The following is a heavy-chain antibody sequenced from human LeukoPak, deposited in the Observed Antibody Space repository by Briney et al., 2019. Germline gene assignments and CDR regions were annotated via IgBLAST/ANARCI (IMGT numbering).Heavy chain of an antibody. CDR3: ARENYGDSTPDY. D-gene: IGHD4-17*01. V-gene: IGHV3-23*01. CDR1: GFTFSSYA. J-gene: IGHJ4*02. CDR2: ISSSGGST. Sequence: PGGSLRLSCAASGFTFSSYAMSWVRQAPGKGLEWVSAISSSGGSTYYADSVKGRFTISRDNSKNTLYLQMNSLRAEDTAVYYCARENYGDSTPDYWGQGTLVTVSS.